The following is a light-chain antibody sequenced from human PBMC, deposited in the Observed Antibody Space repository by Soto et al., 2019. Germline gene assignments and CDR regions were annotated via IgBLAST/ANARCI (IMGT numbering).Light chain of an antibody. Sequence: ESVLTQSQATLSLSPGERVTLSCRASQTFGSTYLACHQQRPGPSPRLLIYGASRRTSVSPKRFSGSWSGTDFTLTISRLDPEYFAYYYWQHFGTSPLDTFGQGTKLEIK. V-gene: IGKV3-20*01. CDR3: QHFGTSPLDT. CDR1: QTFGSTY. J-gene: IGKJ2*01. CDR2: GAS.